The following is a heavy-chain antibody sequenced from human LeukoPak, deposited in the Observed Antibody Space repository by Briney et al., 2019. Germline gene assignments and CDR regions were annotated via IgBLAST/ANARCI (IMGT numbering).Heavy chain of an antibody. Sequence: PSETLSLTCTVSGGSISSGGYYWSWIRQHPGKGLEWIGYIYYSGSTYYNPSLKSRVTISVDTSKNQFSLKLRSVTAADTAVYYCARDRNDWALDYWGQGTLVTVSS. J-gene: IGHJ4*02. D-gene: IGHD1-1*01. CDR2: IYYSGST. CDR1: GGSISSGGYY. V-gene: IGHV4-31*03. CDR3: ARDRNDWALDY.